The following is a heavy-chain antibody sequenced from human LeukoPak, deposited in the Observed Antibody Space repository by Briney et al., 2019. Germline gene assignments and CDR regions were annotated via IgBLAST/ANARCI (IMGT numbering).Heavy chain of an antibody. D-gene: IGHD1-26*01. CDR2: INPSSGGT. Sequence: GASVKVSCKASGYTFTGYYMHWVRQAPGQGLEWMGWINPSSGGTNYAQKFQGRVTMTRDTSISTAYMELSRLRSDDTAVYYCARDRRGGSYYGYWGQGTLVTVSS. V-gene: IGHV1-2*02. J-gene: IGHJ4*02. CDR3: ARDRRGGSYYGY. CDR1: GYTFTGYY.